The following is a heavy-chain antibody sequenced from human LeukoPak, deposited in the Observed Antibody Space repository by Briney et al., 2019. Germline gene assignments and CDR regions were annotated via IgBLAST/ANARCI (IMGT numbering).Heavy chain of an antibody. V-gene: IGHV4-59*08. Sequence: SETLSLTCTVSGRSISSFYWSWIRQPPGQGLEWLGYIYYTGSTNYNPSLKSRVTISVDTSKNRFSLKLSSVTAADTAVYYCAITRGYSYGYLGYWGQGTPVTVSS. CDR2: IYYTGST. CDR3: AITRGYSYGYLGY. J-gene: IGHJ4*02. CDR1: GRSISSFY. D-gene: IGHD5-18*01.